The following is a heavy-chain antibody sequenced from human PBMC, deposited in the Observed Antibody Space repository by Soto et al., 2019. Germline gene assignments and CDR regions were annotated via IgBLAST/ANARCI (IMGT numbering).Heavy chain of an antibody. V-gene: IGHV4-61*01. J-gene: IGHJ2*01. Sequence: QVQLQESGPGLVKPSETLSLTCTVSGGSVSSGSHYWSLIRQPPGKGLEWIGYIYYSGSTNYNPSLQSPVTISVDTSKNQFSLKLSSVTAADTAVYYCAREATTVTTPPRYFDLWGRGTLVTVSS. CDR3: AREATTVTTPPRYFDL. CDR2: IYYSGST. CDR1: GGSVSSGSHY. D-gene: IGHD4-17*01.